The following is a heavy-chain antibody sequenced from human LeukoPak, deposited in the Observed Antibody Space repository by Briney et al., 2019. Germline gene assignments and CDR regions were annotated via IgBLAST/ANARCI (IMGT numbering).Heavy chain of an antibody. CDR3: ARDNGGSYTENFQH. V-gene: IGHV3-7*05. D-gene: IGHD2-15*01. CDR1: GFTFSSYW. CDR2: IKQVGSEK. J-gene: IGHJ1*01. Sequence: WGSLRLSCAASGFTFSSYWMSWVRQAPGKGLEWVANIKQVGSEKYYVDSVKGRFTISRDSANNSLSLQMNSLRAEDTAVYYCARDNGGSYTENFQHWGQGTLVPVSS.